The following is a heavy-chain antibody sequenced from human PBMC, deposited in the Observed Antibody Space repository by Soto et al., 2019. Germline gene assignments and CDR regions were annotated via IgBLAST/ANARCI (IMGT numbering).Heavy chain of an antibody. CDR2: IYSGGST. D-gene: IGHD3-3*01. Sequence: PVGSLRLSNAASGFTVGSNYISWSRQAPGKGLEWVSVIYSGGSTYYADSVKGRFTISRHNSKNTLYLQMNSLRAEDTAVYYCARDAGESYYDFWSGYYTASPFYMDVWGKGTTVNVSS. CDR1: GFTVGSNY. V-gene: IGHV3-53*04. CDR3: ARDAGESYYDFWSGYYTASPFYMDV. J-gene: IGHJ6*03.